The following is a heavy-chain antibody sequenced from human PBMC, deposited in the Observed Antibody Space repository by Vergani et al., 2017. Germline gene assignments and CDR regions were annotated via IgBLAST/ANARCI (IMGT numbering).Heavy chain of an antibody. CDR2: ISYDGSNK. CDR3: ARQKGYSSSSFDY. CDR1: GFTFSSYA. Sequence: QVQLVESGGGVVQPGRSLRLSCAASGFTFSSYAMHWVRQAPGKGLEWVAVISYDGSNKYYADSVKGRFTISRDNSKNTLYLQMNSLGAEDTAVYYCARQKGYSSSSFDYWGQGTLVTVSS. V-gene: IGHV3-30-3*01. J-gene: IGHJ4*02. D-gene: IGHD6-6*01.